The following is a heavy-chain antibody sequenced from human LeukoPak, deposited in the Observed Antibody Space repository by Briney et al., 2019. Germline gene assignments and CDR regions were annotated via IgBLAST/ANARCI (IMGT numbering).Heavy chain of an antibody. CDR1: GGSISSSSYY. CDR3: ARGFWSGYYLDY. Sequence: PSETLSLTCTVSGGSISSSSYYWGWIRQPPGKGLEWIGSIYYSGSTYYNPSLKSRVTISVDTSKNQFSLKLSSVTAADTAVYYCARGFWSGYYLDYWSQGPLVTVSS. V-gene: IGHV4-39*01. J-gene: IGHJ4*02. D-gene: IGHD3-3*01. CDR2: IYYSGST.